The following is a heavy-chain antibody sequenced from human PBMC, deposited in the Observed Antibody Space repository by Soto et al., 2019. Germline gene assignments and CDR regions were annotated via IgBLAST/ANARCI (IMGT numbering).Heavy chain of an antibody. CDR2: ISDSATST. J-gene: IGHJ5*02. Sequence: GGSLRLSCAASGFTFSDYYMSWIRQAPGKGLECISYISDSATSTHYADSVKGRFTISRDNAKNSLYPHMNSLRVEDTAVYYCARDTAFIASGLFDPWGQGTLVTVSS. V-gene: IGHV3-11*01. D-gene: IGHD3-3*01. CDR3: ARDTAFIASGLFDP. CDR1: GFTFSDYY.